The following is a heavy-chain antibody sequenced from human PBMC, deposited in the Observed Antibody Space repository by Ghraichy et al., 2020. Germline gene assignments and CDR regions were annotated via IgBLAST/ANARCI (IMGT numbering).Heavy chain of an antibody. Sequence: GGSLRLSCAVSGFPLTSYAMNWVRQAPGKGLEWVSAISASGRSTYYADSVKGRFTSSRDKSKKTLYLQMNSLRADDTAVYYCAKEGLTLAAPGHAFDLWGQGTMVTVS. CDR2: ISASGRST. V-gene: IGHV3-23*01. CDR3: AKEGLTLAAPGHAFDL. CDR1: GFPLTSYA. J-gene: IGHJ3*01. D-gene: IGHD6-19*01.